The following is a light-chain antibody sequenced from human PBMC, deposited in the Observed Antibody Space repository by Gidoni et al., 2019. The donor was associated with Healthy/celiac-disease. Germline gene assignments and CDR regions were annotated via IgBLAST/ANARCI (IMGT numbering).Light chain of an antibody. J-gene: IGKJ4*01. CDR2: DAS. CDR3: QQYDNLPLT. CDR1: QDISNS. V-gene: IGKV1-33*01. Sequence: DIQMTQYPSSLSASGGGRVTITCQASQDISNSLNWYQQKPGQAPKLLFYDASNLETGVPSRFSGSGSGTDFTFTISSLQPEDIATYYCQQYDNLPLTFGGGTKVEIK.